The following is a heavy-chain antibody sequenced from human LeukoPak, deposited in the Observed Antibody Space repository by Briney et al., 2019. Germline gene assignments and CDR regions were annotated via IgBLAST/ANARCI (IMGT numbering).Heavy chain of an antibody. CDR2: IYGNGDK. V-gene: IGHV2-5*01. J-gene: IGHJ4*02. CDR1: GGSIRSSYYY. CDR3: AHENPRFDY. Sequence: TLSLTCTVSGGSIRSSYYYWGWIRQPPGKALEWLALIYGNGDKRYNPSLESRLTITKDTSRNQVVLTMTNMDPVDTATYYCAHENPRFDYWGQGTLVIVSS.